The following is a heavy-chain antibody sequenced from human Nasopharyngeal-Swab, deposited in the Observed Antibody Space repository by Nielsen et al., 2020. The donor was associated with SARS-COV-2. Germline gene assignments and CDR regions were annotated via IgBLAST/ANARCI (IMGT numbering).Heavy chain of an antibody. Sequence: GESLKISCAASGFTFSSYWMHWVRQAPGKGLVWVSRINSDGSSTSYADSVKGRFTISRDNAKNTLYLQMNNLRAEDTAVYYCARVPRGYYDSSGYYYEDEYFQHWGQGTLVTVSS. CDR1: GFTFSSYW. CDR3: ARVPRGYYDSSGYYYEDEYFQH. D-gene: IGHD3-22*01. V-gene: IGHV3-74*01. J-gene: IGHJ1*01. CDR2: INSDGSST.